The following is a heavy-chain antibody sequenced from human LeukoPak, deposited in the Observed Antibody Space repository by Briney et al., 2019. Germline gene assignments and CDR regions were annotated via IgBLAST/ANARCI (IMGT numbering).Heavy chain of an antibody. J-gene: IGHJ5*02. CDR3: AGLEWPYSFDP. Sequence: ASVKVSCKASGYTFTSYYMHLVRQAPGQGLEWMGIINPSGGSTSYAQKFQGRVTMTRDTSTSTVYMELSSLRSEDTAVYYCAGLEWPYSFDPWGQGTLVTVSS. V-gene: IGHV1-46*03. D-gene: IGHD3-3*01. CDR2: INPSGGST. CDR1: GYTFTSYY.